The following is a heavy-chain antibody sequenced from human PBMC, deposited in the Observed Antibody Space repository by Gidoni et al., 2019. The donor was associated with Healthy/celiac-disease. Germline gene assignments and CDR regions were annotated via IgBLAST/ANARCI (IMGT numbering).Heavy chain of an antibody. Sequence: EVQLLESGGGLVQPGGSLRLSCAATGFTFSSYAMSWVRQAPGKGLEWVSAISGSGGSTYYADSVKGRFTISRDNSKNTLYLQMNSLRAEDTAVYYCAKEGYSSSWRGVGAFDIWGQGTMVTVSS. CDR3: AKEGYSSSWRGVGAFDI. CDR2: ISGSGGST. CDR1: GFTFSSYA. D-gene: IGHD6-13*01. V-gene: IGHV3-23*01. J-gene: IGHJ3*02.